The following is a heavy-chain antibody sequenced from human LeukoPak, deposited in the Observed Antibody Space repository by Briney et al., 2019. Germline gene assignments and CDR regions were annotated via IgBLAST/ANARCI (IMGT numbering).Heavy chain of an antibody. J-gene: IGHJ4*02. CDR1: GYTFTSYY. CDR2: INPSGGST. V-gene: IGHV1-46*01. CDR3: ARETARTSSSWEPLDY. Sequence: ASVKVSCKASGYTFTSYYIHWVRQAPGQGLEWMGIINPSGGSTSYAQKSQGRVTMTRDTSTSTVYMELSSLRSEDTAVYYCARETARTSSSWEPLDYWGQGTLVTVSS. D-gene: IGHD6-13*01.